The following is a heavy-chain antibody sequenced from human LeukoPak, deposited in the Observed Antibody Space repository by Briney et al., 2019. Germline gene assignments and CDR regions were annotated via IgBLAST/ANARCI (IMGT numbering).Heavy chain of an antibody. D-gene: IGHD6-13*01. J-gene: IGHJ4*02. Sequence: GGSLRLSCAASGFMFSTYWMTWVRQAPGKGLEWVANIKPDGSETYYADSVKGRFTISRDNTKNLLYLQMNSLRGEDAAVYYCGGFGYEAAVDLWGQGTLVTVSS. CDR3: GGFGYEAAVDL. CDR2: IKPDGSET. CDR1: GFMFSTYW. V-gene: IGHV3-7*01.